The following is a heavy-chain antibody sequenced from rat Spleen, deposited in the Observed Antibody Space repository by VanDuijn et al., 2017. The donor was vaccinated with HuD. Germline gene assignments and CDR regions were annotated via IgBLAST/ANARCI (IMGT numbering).Heavy chain of an antibody. V-gene: IGHV5-27*01. CDR2: ISTSGGST. CDR3: TTKGKN. Sequence: EVQLVESGGGLVQPGRSLKLSCAASGFTFSNYDMAWVRQAPTKGLEWVASISTSGGSTYYRDSVKGRFTISRENAKNTLYLQMNSLRSEDTATYYCTTKGKNWGQGVMVTVSS. J-gene: IGHJ2*01. CDR1: GFTFSNYD.